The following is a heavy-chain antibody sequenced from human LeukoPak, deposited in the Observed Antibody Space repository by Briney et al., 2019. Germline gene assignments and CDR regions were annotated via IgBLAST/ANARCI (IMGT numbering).Heavy chain of an antibody. CDR1: GFTFSSYG. CDR3: ASPYYGSGSYYYGMDV. CDR2: IRYDGSNK. D-gene: IGHD3-10*01. Sequence: GVSLRLSCAASGFTFSSYGMHWVRQAPGKGLEWVAFIRYDGSNKYYADSVKGRFTISRDNSKNTLYLQMNSLRAEDTAVYYCASPYYGSGSYYYGMDVWGQGTTVTVSS. J-gene: IGHJ6*02. V-gene: IGHV3-30*02.